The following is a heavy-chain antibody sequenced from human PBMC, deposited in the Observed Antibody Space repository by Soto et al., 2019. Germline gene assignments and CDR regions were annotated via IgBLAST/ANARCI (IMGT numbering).Heavy chain of an antibody. J-gene: IGHJ4*02. V-gene: IGHV4-59*08. CDR2: IYYSGST. CDR1: GGSISSYY. CDR3: AGRYGGTFDY. D-gene: IGHD2-15*01. Sequence: SETLSLTRTVSGGSISSYYGSWIRQPPGKGLEWIGYIYYSGSTNYNPSLKSRVTISVDTSKNQFSLKLSSVTAADTAVYYCAGRYGGTFDYWGQGTLVTVSS.